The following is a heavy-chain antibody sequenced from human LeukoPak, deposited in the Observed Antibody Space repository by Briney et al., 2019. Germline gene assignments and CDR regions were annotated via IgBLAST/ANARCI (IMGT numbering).Heavy chain of an antibody. J-gene: IGHJ4*02. D-gene: IGHD3-10*01. CDR2: MSADGSLE. V-gene: IGHV3-30*18. CDR1: GFIFSNYA. Sequence: GGSLRLSCEASGFIFSNYAMNWVRQAPGKGLEWVAIMSADGSLEYYGDSVKGRFVISRDNSKSTLFLQMNNLRVNDTAVYYCAKDGWFGGGLDSRGQGTLVTVSS. CDR3: AKDGWFGGGLDS.